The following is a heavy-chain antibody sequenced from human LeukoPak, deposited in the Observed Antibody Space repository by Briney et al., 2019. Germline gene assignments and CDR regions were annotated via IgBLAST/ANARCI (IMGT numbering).Heavy chain of an antibody. CDR3: AIQLGASGTPTSWLDP. CDR1: GYYFTSSR. V-gene: IGHV5-51*01. J-gene: IGHJ5*02. CDR2: INPGDSDA. D-gene: IGHD6-13*01. Sequence: GESLKISCKASGYYFTSSRLHWVRQMPGHGLEWMGFINPGDSDARYRPSFQGQVPFSVDRSINTAYLQWSSLKASDTAIYYCAIQLGASGTPTSWLDPLGQGTLVIVSS.